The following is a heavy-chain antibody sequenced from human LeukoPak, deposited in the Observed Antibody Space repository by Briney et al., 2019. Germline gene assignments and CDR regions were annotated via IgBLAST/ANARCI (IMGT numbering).Heavy chain of an antibody. Sequence: GESLKISCKGSGYSFTSYWIGWVRQMPGKGLEWMGIIYPGDSDTRYSPSFQGQVTISADKSISTAYLQWSSPKASDTAMYYCARHAYYYDNSGYYFGYWGQGTLVTVSS. D-gene: IGHD3-22*01. J-gene: IGHJ4*02. CDR2: IYPGDSDT. CDR3: ARHAYYYDNSGYYFGY. CDR1: GYSFTSYW. V-gene: IGHV5-51*01.